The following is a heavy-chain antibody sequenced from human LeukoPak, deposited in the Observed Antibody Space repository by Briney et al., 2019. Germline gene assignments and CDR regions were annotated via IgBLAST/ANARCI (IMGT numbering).Heavy chain of an antibody. D-gene: IGHD2-21*01. Sequence: GGSLRLSCAASGFALGTSNMHWVRQAPGQGLEWVSSITSSSSYIYYADSVKGRFTISRDNAKNSLFLQMNSLRAEDTAVYYCARRIDSLIAFDLWGQGTVVTVSS. V-gene: IGHV3-21*01. CDR3: ARRIDSLIAFDL. J-gene: IGHJ3*01. CDR1: GFALGTSN. CDR2: ITSSSSYI.